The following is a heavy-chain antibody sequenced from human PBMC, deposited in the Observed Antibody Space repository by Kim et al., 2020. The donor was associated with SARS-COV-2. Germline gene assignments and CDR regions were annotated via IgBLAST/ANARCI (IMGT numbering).Heavy chain of an antibody. V-gene: IGHV4-31*03. J-gene: IGHJ6*02. CDR3: ARDPLKYPVPLVYYYYYCMDV. Sequence: SETLSLTCTVSGGSISSGGYYWSWIRQHPGKGLEWIGYIYYSGSTYYNPFLKSRVTISVDTSKNQSSLKLSSVTAADTAVYYCARDPLKYPVPLVYYYYYCMDVGGQGTTVTVSS. CDR2: IYYSGST. D-gene: IGHD2-2*01. CDR1: GGSISSGGYY.